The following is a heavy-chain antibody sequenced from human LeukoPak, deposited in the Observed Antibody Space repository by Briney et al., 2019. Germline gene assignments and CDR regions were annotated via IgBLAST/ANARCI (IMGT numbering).Heavy chain of an antibody. CDR3: AKDSVRSGGWFYFDK. CDR2: ISASGSNT. CDR1: GFTFSSLD. J-gene: IGHJ4*02. D-gene: IGHD6-19*01. Sequence: TGGSLRLSCTASGFTFSSLDMSWVRQAPGKGLEWVSGISASGSNTFYADSVKSRFTISRDNSKNTLYLQMSSLRAEDTAIYYCAKDSVRSGGWFYFDKWGQGTLVIVS. V-gene: IGHV3-23*01.